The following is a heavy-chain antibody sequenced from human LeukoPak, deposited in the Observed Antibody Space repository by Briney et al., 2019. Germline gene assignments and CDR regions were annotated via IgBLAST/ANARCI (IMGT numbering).Heavy chain of an antibody. CDR1: GFTFSSYG. V-gene: IGHV3-30*18. Sequence: GGSLKLSCAASGFTFSSYGMHWVRQAPGKGLEWVAVISYDGSNKYYADSVKGRFTISRDNSKNTLYLQMNSLRAEDTAVYYCAKDSGFIAVGSTFDYWGQGTLVTVSS. D-gene: IGHD6-19*01. CDR3: AKDSGFIAVGSTFDY. CDR2: ISYDGSNK. J-gene: IGHJ4*02.